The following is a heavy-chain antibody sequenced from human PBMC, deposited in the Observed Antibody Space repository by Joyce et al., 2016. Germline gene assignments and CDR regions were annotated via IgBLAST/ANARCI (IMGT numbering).Heavy chain of an antibody. CDR1: GGTFGSHS. J-gene: IGHJ6*02. CDR2: IITIINST. CDR3: ARGGSMVFYGMDV. D-gene: IGHD3-10*01. V-gene: IGHV1-69*01. Sequence: QVQLVQSGAEVKKHGSSVKVSCKASGGTFGSHSFSWVRRAPGQGLEYIGGIITIINSTNYAQKFQCRVTITADEPTSTVYMELSSLRSEDTAVYYCARGGSMVFYGMDVWGQGTTVTVSS.